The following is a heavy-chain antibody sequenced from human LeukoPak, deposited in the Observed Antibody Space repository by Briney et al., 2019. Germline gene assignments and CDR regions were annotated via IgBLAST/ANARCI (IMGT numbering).Heavy chain of an antibody. CDR3: ARDLNRLLWFGELLPTYYMDV. CDR2: IIPIFGTA. D-gene: IGHD3-10*01. CDR1: GGTFSSYA. V-gene: IGHV1-69*13. J-gene: IGHJ6*03. Sequence: VKVSCKASGGTFSSYAISWVRQAPGQGLEWMGGIIPIFGTANYAQKFRGRVTITADKSTRTAYMELSSLRSEDTAVYYCARDLNRLLWFGELLPTYYMDVWGKGTTVTVSS.